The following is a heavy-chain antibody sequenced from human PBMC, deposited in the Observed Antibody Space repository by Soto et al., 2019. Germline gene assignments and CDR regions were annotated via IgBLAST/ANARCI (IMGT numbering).Heavy chain of an antibody. V-gene: IGHV3-30*18. CDR1: GFTFSSYG. D-gene: IGHD3-10*01. CDR3: AKDLLWERSSYYYGMDV. Sequence: GGSLRLSCAASGFTFSSYGMHWVRQAPGKGLEWVAVISYDGSNKYYADSVKGQFTISRDNSKNTLYLQMNSLRAEDTAVYYCAKDLLWERSSYYYGMDVWGQGTTVTVSS. CDR2: ISYDGSNK. J-gene: IGHJ6*02.